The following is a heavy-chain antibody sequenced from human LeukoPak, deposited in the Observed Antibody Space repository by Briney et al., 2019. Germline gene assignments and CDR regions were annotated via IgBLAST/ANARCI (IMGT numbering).Heavy chain of an antibody. D-gene: IGHD1-14*01. CDR1: GLTFSSSG. CDR2: ISNDGSDK. Sequence: GGSLRLSCAASGLTFSSSGMHWVRQAPGKGLEWVAAISNDGSDKDYAGSVKGRFTIYRDNSKNMVYLQMNSLRPEDTALYYCASAGNSVYDFDYWGQGTLVTVSA. V-gene: IGHV3-30*03. CDR3: ASAGNSVYDFDY. J-gene: IGHJ4*02.